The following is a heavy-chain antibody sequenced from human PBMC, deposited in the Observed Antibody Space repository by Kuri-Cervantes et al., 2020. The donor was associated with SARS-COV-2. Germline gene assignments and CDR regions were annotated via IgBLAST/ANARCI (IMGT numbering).Heavy chain of an antibody. CDR1: GFTFSSYW. V-gene: IGHV3-74*01. Sequence: LSLTCAASGFTFSSYWMHWVRQAPGKGLVWVSRINSDGSSTSYADSVKGRFTISRDNAKNTLYLQMNSLRAEDTAVYYCARDRHPGGFDYWGQGTLVTVSS. D-gene: IGHD1-14*01. CDR2: INSDGSST. CDR3: ARDRHPGGFDY. J-gene: IGHJ4*02.